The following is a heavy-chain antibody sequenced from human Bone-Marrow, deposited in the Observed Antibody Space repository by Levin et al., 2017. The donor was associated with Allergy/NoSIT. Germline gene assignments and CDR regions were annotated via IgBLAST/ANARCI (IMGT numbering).Heavy chain of an antibody. CDR2: ISSSGGSI. J-gene: IGHJ4*02. CDR3: ARGGSSAPYYFDF. D-gene: IGHD6-6*01. Sequence: GGSLRLSCAASGFTFSNYGMNWVRQAPGKGLEWVSSISSSGGSIYYADSVQGRFTSSRDNAKKFLYLQMNSLGAEDTAVYFCARGGSSAPYYFDFWGQGTLVTVSS. V-gene: IGHV3-21*01. CDR1: GFTFSNYG.